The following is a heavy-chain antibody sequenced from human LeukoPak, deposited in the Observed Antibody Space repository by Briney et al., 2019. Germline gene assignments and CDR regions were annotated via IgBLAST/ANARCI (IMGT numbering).Heavy chain of an antibody. CDR1: GFTFSSCA. Sequence: PGGSLRLSCAAFGFTFSSCAMSWVRQTPGKGLEWVSAITESGGSTYYADSVKGRFTIPRDNSKNRLYLQMNSLRAEDTALYYCARLPTGEQPENYWGQGTLVTVSS. D-gene: IGHD3-16*01. CDR3: ARLPTGEQPENY. V-gene: IGHV3-23*01. J-gene: IGHJ4*02. CDR2: ITESGGST.